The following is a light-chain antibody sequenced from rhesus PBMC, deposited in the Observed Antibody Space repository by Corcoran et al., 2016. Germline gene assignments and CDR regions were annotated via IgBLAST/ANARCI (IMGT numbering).Light chain of an antibody. CDR1: QGISSW. CDR3: QQYSSRPFT. J-gene: IGKJ3*01. CDR2: KAS. V-gene: IGKV1-22*01. Sequence: DIQMTQSPSSLSASVGDTVTITCRASQGISSWLAWYQQKPGKAPNLLIYKASSLQSGGPSRFSGSGSGTDFTLTISSLQSEDFATYYCQQYSSRPFTFGPGTKLDIK.